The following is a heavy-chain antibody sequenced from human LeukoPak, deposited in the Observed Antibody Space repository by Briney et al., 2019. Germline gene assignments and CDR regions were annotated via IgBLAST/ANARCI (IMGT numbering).Heavy chain of an antibody. D-gene: IGHD2-15*01. CDR3: ARQWGLNGIDY. CDR1: GGSISSYY. Sequence: SETLSLTCTVSGGSISSYYWSWIRQPPGKGLEWIGYIYYSGSTNYNPSLKSRVTISVDTSKNQFSLKLSAVTAADTAVYYCARQWGLNGIDYWGQGTLVTVSS. V-gene: IGHV4-59*01. J-gene: IGHJ4*02. CDR2: IYYSGST.